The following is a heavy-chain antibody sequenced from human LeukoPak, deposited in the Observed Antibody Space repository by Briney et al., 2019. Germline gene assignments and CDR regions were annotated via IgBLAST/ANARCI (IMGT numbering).Heavy chain of an antibody. CDR3: AKDGSSGIAATADALDI. V-gene: IGHV3-23*01. D-gene: IGHD6-13*01. CDR2: ISGGGATS. CDR1: GFTFNTYA. J-gene: IGHJ3*02. Sequence: GGSLRLSCAASGFTFNTYAMSWVRQAPGKGLEWVSAISGGGATSHSADSVEGRFTISRDNSKNTLYLQMNSLRAEDTAIYYCAKDGSSGIAATADALDIWGQGTMVTVSS.